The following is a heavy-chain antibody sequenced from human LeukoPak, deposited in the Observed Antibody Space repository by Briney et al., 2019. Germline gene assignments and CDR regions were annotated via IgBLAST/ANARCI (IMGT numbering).Heavy chain of an antibody. J-gene: IGHJ5*02. V-gene: IGHV3-7*03. CDR1: GFTFSSYW. CDR2: IKQDGSEK. Sequence: GGSLRLSCAASGFTFSSYWMSWVRQAPGKGLEWVANIKQDGSEKYYVDSVKGRFTISRDNAKNSLYLQMNSLRAEDTAVYWCARIQYGPPGWFDPWGQGTLVTVSS. CDR3: ARIQYGPPGWFDP. D-gene: IGHD4-17*01.